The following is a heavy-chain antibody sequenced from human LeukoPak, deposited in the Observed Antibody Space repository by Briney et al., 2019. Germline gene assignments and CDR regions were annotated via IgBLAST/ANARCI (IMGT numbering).Heavy chain of an antibody. J-gene: IGHJ6*02. V-gene: IGHV3-13*01. Sequence: PGGSLRLSCVASGFSVSTFDMYWVRQAAGGGVEWVAAVGTNHDTLYLGSVKGRFTISRENAKNSLSLEMSYLTVEDTAVYYCTREWRGIASHYSGMDVWGQGTAVIVSS. CDR2: VGTNHDT. CDR3: TREWRGIASHYSGMDV. D-gene: IGHD3-16*02. CDR1: GFSVSTFD.